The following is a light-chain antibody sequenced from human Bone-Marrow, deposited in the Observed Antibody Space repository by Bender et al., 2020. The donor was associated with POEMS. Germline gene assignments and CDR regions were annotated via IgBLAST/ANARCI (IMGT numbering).Light chain of an antibody. Sequence: QSALTQPASVSGSPGQSITVSCTGTNSDIGGSDFVSWYQQHPGKAPKLLIFDVNTRPSGVSDRFSGSKSGNTASLTVSGLQAEDEADYYCCSYAGYSFVFGTGTKVTVL. CDR2: DVN. J-gene: IGLJ1*01. CDR3: CSYAGYSFV. CDR1: NSDIGGSDF. V-gene: IGLV2-14*03.